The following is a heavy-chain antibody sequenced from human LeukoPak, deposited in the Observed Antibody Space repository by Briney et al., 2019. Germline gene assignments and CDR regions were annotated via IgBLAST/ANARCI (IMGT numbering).Heavy chain of an antibody. Sequence: SETLSLTCTVSGGSISGYYYYWIRQPPGKGLEWIGYVHYSGSTNYNPSLKSRVTISVDTSKNQFSLKLSSVTAADTAVYYCASFIAVAGFDYWGQGTLVTVSS. CDR2: VHYSGST. V-gene: IGHV4-59*01. CDR3: ASFIAVAGFDY. J-gene: IGHJ4*02. D-gene: IGHD6-19*01. CDR1: GGSISGYY.